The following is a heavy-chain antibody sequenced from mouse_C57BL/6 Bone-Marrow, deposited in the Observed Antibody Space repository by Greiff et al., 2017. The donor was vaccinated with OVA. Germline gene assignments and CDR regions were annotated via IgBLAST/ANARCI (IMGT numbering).Heavy chain of an antibody. Sequence: LQQSGGGLVQPGGSLKLSCAASGFTFSDYYMYWVRQTPEKRLEWVAYISNGGGSTYYPDTVKGRFTISRDNAKNTLYLQMSRLKSEDTAMYYCARTVVAPYFDVWGTGTTVTVSS. J-gene: IGHJ1*03. CDR3: ARTVVAPYFDV. CDR1: GFTFSDYY. CDR2: ISNGGGST. V-gene: IGHV5-12*01. D-gene: IGHD1-1*01.